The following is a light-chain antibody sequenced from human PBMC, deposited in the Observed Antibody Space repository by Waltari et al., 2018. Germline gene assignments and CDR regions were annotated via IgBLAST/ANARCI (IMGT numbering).Light chain of an antibody. CDR1: SSDAGSHDF. Sequence: QSALTQPPSASGSPGQSVTISCTGTSSDAGSHDFFSWYQQFPGKAPKLIIWEVSRRPSGVPDRFSGSKSGNTASLTVSGLQAEDEADYYCSSYGGINNSPYVFGTGTKVTV. CDR3: SSYGGINNSPYV. CDR2: EVS. V-gene: IGLV2-8*01. J-gene: IGLJ1*01.